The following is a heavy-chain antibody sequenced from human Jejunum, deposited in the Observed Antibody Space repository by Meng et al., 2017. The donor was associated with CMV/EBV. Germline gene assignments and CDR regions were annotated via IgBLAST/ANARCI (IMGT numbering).Heavy chain of an antibody. V-gene: IGHV7-4-1*02. CDR2: INTNTGNP. CDR3: ARDGLNERYFDY. Sequence: QVQLAQSGSELREPGASVKVSCKASGYTFTSNGLIWVRQAPGQGPEWMGWINTNTGNPSYARDFTGRFVFSLDTSVSTAYLQISSLKAEDTAVYYCARDGLNERYFDYWGQGTLVTVSS. CDR1: GYTFTSNG. J-gene: IGHJ4*02.